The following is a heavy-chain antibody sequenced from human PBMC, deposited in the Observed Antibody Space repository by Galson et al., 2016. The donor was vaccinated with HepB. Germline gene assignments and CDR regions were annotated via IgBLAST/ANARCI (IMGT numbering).Heavy chain of an antibody. CDR1: GFTFSSYA. J-gene: IGHJ4*02. Sequence: SLRLSCAASGFTFSSYAMSWIRQAPGKGLEWVSAISGNGYSTYYADSVKGRFAISRDNSRTTLYLQMNSLRADDTAVYYCARGGYLYYSGTYMGAYWGQGTLVTVSS. CDR2: ISGNGYST. V-gene: IGHV3-23*01. D-gene: IGHD1-7*01. CDR3: ARGGYLYYSGTYMGAY.